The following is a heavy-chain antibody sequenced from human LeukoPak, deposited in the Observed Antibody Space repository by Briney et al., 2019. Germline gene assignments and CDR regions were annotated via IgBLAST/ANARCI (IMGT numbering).Heavy chain of an antibody. J-gene: IGHJ3*02. D-gene: IGHD2-2*01. Sequence: SETLSLTCTVSGDSISSSSFYWSWIRQPPGKGLEWIGSIYYSGSAYYNPSLKSRVTISVDTSKNQFSLKLSSVTAADTAVYYCARAADIVVVPAAYHRPVDDAFDIWGQGTMVTVSS. V-gene: IGHV4-39*07. CDR2: IYYSGSA. CDR3: ARAADIVVVPAAYHRPVDDAFDI. CDR1: GDSISSSSFY.